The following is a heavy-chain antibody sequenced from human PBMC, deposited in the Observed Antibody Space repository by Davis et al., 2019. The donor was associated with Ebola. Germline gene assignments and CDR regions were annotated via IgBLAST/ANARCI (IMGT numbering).Heavy chain of an antibody. D-gene: IGHD2-21*02. V-gene: IGHV3-30*02. CDR1: GFPFRGYG. CDR2: IRFDGNYE. CDR3: AKDLSNVIVVVTAIDS. Sequence: GGSLRLSCAASGFPFRGYGMLWVRQAPGKGLECVAFIRFDGNYEYYGDSVKGRFTVSRDNSKNTLYLQMNSVTAEDTAVYYCAKDLSNVIVVVTAIDSWGQGTLVTVSS. J-gene: IGHJ4*02.